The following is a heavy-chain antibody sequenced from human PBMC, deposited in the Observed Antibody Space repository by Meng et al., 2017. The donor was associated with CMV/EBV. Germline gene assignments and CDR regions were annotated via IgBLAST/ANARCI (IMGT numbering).Heavy chain of an antibody. J-gene: IGHJ4*02. CDR3: ARGGLYYYDSSGHFDY. Sequence: QGVLQESGPGLGEPSETLSLTCTVSGGSISSYYWSWIRQPGGKGLEWLGRIYTSGSTNYNPSLKSRVTMSVDTSKNQFSLKLSSVTAADTAVYYCARGGLYYYDSSGHFDYWGQGTLVTVSS. D-gene: IGHD3-22*01. CDR1: GGSISSYY. V-gene: IGHV4-4*07. CDR2: IYTSGST.